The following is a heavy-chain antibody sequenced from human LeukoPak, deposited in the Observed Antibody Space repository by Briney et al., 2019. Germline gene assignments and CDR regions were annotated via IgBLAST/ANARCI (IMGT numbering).Heavy chain of an antibody. CDR2: INPNSGGT. D-gene: IGHD6-13*01. CDR3: ARVRIVSSSWYGVQEYFQH. Sequence: GSVKVSCKASGGTFSSYAISWVRQAPGQGREWMGWINPNSGGTNYAQKFQGRVTMTRDTSISTAYMELSRLRSDDTAVYYCARVRIVSSSWYGVQEYFQHWGQGTLVTVSS. J-gene: IGHJ1*01. CDR1: GGTFSSYA. V-gene: IGHV1-2*02.